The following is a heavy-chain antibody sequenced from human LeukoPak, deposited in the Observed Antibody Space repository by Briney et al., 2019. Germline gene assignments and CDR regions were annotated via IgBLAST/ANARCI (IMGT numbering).Heavy chain of an antibody. Sequence: SETLSLTCTVSGGSISSYYWSWIRQPPGKGLEWIGYIYYSGSTNYNPSLKSRVTISVDTSKNQFSLKLSSVTAADTAVYYCARASWYYYYMDVWGKGTTVTVSS. CDR3: ARASWYYYYMDV. CDR1: GGSISSYY. CDR2: IYYSGST. V-gene: IGHV4-59*12. J-gene: IGHJ6*03.